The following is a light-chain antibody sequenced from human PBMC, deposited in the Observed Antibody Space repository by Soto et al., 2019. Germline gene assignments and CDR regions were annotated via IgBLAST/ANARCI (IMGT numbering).Light chain of an antibody. CDR2: KAS. J-gene: IGKJ1*01. CDR1: QSISTC. CDR3: QHNNSYSHA. Sequence: DIQLTQSPSTLSASVGDRAPPPCLASQSISTCLAWYQQKPGKAPKLLIYKASTLKSGVPSRFSGSGSGTEFTLTSSSLQPDDFATYYCQHNNSYSHAFGQGTKVDIK. V-gene: IGKV1-5*03.